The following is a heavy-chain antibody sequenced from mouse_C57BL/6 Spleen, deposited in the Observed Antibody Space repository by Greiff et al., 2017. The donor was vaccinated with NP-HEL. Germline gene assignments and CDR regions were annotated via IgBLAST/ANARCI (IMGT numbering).Heavy chain of an antibody. V-gene: IGHV1-72*01. D-gene: IGHD1-1*01. J-gene: IGHJ4*01. CDR2: IDPNSGGT. CDR3: ARSNPEYYYGSSYGAMDY. CDR1: GYTFTSYW. Sequence: VQLQQPGAELVKPGASVKLSCKASGYTFTSYWMHWVKQRPGRGLEWIGRIDPNSGGTKYNEKFKSKATLTVDKPSSTAYMQLSSLTSEDSAVYYCARSNPEYYYGSSYGAMDYWGQGTSVTVSS.